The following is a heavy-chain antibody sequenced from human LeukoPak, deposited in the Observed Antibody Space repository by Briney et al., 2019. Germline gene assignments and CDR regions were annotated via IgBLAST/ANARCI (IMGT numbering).Heavy chain of an antibody. CDR1: IESLRGYY. D-gene: IGHD6-13*01. Sequence: SETLSLTCAVYIESLRGYYWSCMPQPPGKGRECMGEINHSGRTNYNPSLKSRVTISVDESKNQFSLKLSTVNAADTAVYYCARGGGIAAGCRAYILFDFWGQGTLVTVSS. J-gene: IGHJ5*01. CDR2: INHSGRT. V-gene: IGHV4-34*01. CDR3: ARGGGIAAGCRAYILFDF.